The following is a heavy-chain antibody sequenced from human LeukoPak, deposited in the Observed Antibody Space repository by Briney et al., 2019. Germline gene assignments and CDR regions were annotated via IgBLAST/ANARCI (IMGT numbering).Heavy chain of an antibody. Sequence: ASARVSCKASGYTFTSYYMHWVRQAPGQGLEWMGIINPSGGSTSYAQKFQGRVTMTRDMSTSTVYMELSSLRSEDTAVYYCARVGNPYWYFDLWGRGTLVTVSS. CDR1: GYTFTSYY. CDR2: INPSGGST. J-gene: IGHJ2*01. V-gene: IGHV1-46*01. CDR3: ARVGNPYWYFDL.